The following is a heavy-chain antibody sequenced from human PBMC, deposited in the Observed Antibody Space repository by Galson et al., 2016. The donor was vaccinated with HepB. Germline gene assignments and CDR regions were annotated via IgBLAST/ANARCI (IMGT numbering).Heavy chain of an antibody. Sequence: QSGAEVKKPGESLKTSCKDSGDTFGGPWIAWVRQMPEKGLEWMGIIYPGDSDTKYSPSFQGHVTIPADKSTRTAYLQWSSLKASDTAIYYCARAPGTNNWFDTWGQGTQVTVSS. CDR1: GDTFGGPW. V-gene: IGHV5-51*01. J-gene: IGHJ5*02. CDR3: ARAPGTNNWFDT. CDR2: IYPGDSDT.